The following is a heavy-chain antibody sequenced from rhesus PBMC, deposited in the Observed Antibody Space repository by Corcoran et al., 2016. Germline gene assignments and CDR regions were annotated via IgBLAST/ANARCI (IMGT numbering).Heavy chain of an antibody. CDR3: ASSIAGTIFHIDY. CDR1: GFTFSSYG. V-gene: IGHV3-54*02. J-gene: IGHJ4*01. CDR2: ISYDGSKK. D-gene: IGHD1-1-1*01. Sequence: EVQLVESGGGLVQPGGSLRLSCAASGFTFSSYGMHWVRQAPGKGLAWVAVISYDGSKKYYAEYVKERFTISRDNSKNMLYLQMKDLKLEDTAGYDWASSIAGTIFHIDYWGQGVLVTGSS.